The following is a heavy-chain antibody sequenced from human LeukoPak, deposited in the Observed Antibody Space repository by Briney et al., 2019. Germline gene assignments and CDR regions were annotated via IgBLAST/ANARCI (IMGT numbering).Heavy chain of an antibody. CDR2: IYSGGST. Sequence: GGSLRLSCAASGFTVSSNYMSWVRQAPGKGLEWVSVIYSGGSTYYADSVKGRFTISRDNAKNSLYLQMNSLRAEDTAVYYCARDQARGLLDYWGQGTLVTVSS. V-gene: IGHV3-66*01. J-gene: IGHJ4*02. D-gene: IGHD6-6*01. CDR3: ARDQARGLLDY. CDR1: GFTVSSNY.